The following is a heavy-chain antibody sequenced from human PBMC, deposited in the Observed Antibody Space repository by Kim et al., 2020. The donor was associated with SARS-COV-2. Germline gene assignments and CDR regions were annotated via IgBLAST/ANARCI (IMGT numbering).Heavy chain of an antibody. CDR1: GITFSTYA. CDR3: ATEPYGSGNEH. Sequence: GGSLRLSCTASGITFSTYAMSWVRQAPGKGLELVSSIRSNGEITYYANSVKGRFTISRDNSKSSVYLQMNSLGADDTALYYCATEPYGSGNEHWGQGTLVTVSS. CDR2: IRSNGEIT. V-gene: IGHV3-23*01. D-gene: IGHD3-10*01. J-gene: IGHJ4*02.